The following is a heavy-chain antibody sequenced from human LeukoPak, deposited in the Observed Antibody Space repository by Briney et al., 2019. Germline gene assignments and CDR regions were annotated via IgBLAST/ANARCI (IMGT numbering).Heavy chain of an antibody. V-gene: IGHV3-73*01. CDR2: IRSKSNSYAT. CDR3: TSHDYGDYIPFDY. D-gene: IGHD4-17*01. J-gene: IGHJ4*02. Sequence: GGSLKLSCAASGFTFSGSAMHWVRQASGKGLEWVGGIRSKSNSYATAYAASVKGRFTISRDDSKNTADLQMNSLKTEDTAVYYCTSHDYGDYIPFDYWGQGTLVTVSA. CDR1: GFTFSGSA.